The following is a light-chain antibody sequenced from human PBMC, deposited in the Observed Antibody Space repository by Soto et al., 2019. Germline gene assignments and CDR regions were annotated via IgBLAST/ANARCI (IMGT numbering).Light chain of an antibody. CDR1: QSIRHY. CDR2: GAS. J-gene: IGKJ1*01. Sequence: DIQMTQSPPTLSASVGDRVTITCRASQSIRHYLAWYQQMPGKAPKLLIYGASTLQSGVPSRFSGSGSGTVFTLTISSLQPDDFGTYFCQHHNSYSQTFGQGPNLDIK. CDR3: QHHNSYSQT. V-gene: IGKV1-5*01.